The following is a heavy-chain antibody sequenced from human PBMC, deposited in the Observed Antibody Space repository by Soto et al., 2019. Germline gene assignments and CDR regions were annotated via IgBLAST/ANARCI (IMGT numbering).Heavy chain of an antibody. CDR2: IKSKTDGGTT. J-gene: IGHJ6*02. CDR3: TSGEMATIGYYYYGMDV. CDR1: GFTFSNAW. V-gene: IGHV3-15*07. D-gene: IGHD5-12*01. Sequence: GGSLRLSCAASGFTFSNAWMNWVRQAPGKGLEWVGRIKSKTDGGTTDYAAPVKGRFTISRDDSKNTLYLQMNGLKTEDTAVYYCTSGEMATIGYYYYGMDVWGQGTTVTVSS.